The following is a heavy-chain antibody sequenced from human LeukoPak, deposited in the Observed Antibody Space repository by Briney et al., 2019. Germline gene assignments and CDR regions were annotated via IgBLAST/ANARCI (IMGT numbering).Heavy chain of an antibody. D-gene: IGHD2-21*01. J-gene: IGHJ4*02. CDR1: GFTVSSNY. Sequence: GGSLRLSCAASGFTVSSNYMTWVRQAPGKGLEWLAFISWNGNVKTCADSVEGRFTISRDSPKNTLFLQMNSLRAEDTAVYYCARDLSMSYSVDYWGQGTLVTVSS. V-gene: IGHV3-30*03. CDR3: ARDLSMSYSVDY. CDR2: ISWNGNVK.